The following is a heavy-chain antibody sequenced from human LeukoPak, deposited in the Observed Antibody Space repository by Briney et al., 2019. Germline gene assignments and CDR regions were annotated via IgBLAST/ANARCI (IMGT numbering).Heavy chain of an antibody. CDR1: GGSVSSGSYY. D-gene: IGHD5-24*01. J-gene: IGHJ5*02. Sequence: SETLSLTCTVSGGSVSSGSYYWSWIRQPPGKGLEWIGYIYYSGSTNYNPSLKSRVTISVDTSKNQFSLKLSSVTAADTAVYYCARDQGGYNPMDGMEYIWFDPWGQGTLVTVSS. CDR2: IYYSGST. CDR3: ARDQGGYNPMDGMEYIWFDP. V-gene: IGHV4-61*01.